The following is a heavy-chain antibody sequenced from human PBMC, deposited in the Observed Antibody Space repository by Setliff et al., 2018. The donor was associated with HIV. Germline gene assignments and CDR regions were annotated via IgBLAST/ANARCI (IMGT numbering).Heavy chain of an antibody. D-gene: IGHD3-10*01. CDR2: INSDGRST. J-gene: IGHJ6*03. Sequence: GGSLRLSCAASGFTFSSYWMHWVRQAPGKGLVWVSRINSDGRSTSYADSVKGRFTISRDNAKNTLYLQMNSLRAEDTAVYYCARGRTMVRGVISYYYYDMDVWGKGTTVTVSS. V-gene: IGHV3-74*01. CDR3: ARGRTMVRGVISYYYYDMDV. CDR1: GFTFSSYW.